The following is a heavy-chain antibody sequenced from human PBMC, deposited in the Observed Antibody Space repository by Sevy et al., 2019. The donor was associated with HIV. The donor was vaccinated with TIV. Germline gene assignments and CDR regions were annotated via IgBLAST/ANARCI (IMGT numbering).Heavy chain of an antibody. Sequence: SETLSLTCAVYGGSLSGYYWSWIRQPPGKGLEWIGEINHSGRTNYNPSLKSRVTISGDTSKNQFSLKLCSVTAADTAVYYCARHCSSTSCSHAFDIWGQGTMVTVSS. V-gene: IGHV4-34*01. D-gene: IGHD2-2*01. J-gene: IGHJ3*02. CDR1: GGSLSGYY. CDR2: INHSGRT. CDR3: ARHCSSTSCSHAFDI.